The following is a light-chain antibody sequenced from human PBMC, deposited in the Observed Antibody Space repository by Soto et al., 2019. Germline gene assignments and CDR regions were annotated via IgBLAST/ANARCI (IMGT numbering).Light chain of an antibody. Sequence: QSALTQPASVSGSPGQSITISCTGTSSDVGGYNYVSWYQQYPGKAPKLMIYEVSNRPPGVSNRFSGSKSGNTASLTISGLQAEDEADYYCSSYTNSSTHAVFGGGTKLTVL. V-gene: IGLV2-14*01. CDR2: EVS. J-gene: IGLJ2*01. CDR1: SSDVGGYNY. CDR3: SSYTNSSTHAV.